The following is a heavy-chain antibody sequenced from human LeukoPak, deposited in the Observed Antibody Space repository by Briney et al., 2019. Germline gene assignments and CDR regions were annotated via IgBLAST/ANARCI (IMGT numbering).Heavy chain of an antibody. Sequence: RSGGSLRLSCAASGFTYDDYSMSWVRQTPGKGLEWVSGINWNGGKTGYADSVKGRFTISIDNAKNSLYLQMNSLRAEDTALYYYVREGYNRDCFDPWGQGTLVTVSS. V-gene: IGHV3-20*04. CDR2: INWNGGKT. D-gene: IGHD1-14*01. CDR1: GFTYDDYS. CDR3: VREGYNRDCFDP. J-gene: IGHJ5*02.